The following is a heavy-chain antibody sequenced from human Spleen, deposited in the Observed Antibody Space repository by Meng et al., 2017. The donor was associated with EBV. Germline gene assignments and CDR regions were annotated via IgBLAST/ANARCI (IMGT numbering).Heavy chain of an antibody. V-gene: IGHV4-34*02. CDR1: GGSFIGYY. CDR2: IYHSGNT. J-gene: IGHJ4*02. D-gene: IGHD5-24*01. CDR3: ARRWLQPSPRNSYFDY. Sequence: QVQFQQWGAGLLKPSETLSLTCIVYGGSFIGYYWSWIRQPPGKGLEWIGDIYHSGNTNYNPSLKSRVTISIDMSNNQFSLNLTSVTAADTAVYYCARRWLQPSPRNSYFDYWGRGSLITVSS.